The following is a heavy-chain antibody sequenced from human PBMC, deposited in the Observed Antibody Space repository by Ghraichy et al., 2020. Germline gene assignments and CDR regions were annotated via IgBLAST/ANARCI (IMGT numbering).Heavy chain of an antibody. Sequence: GGSLRLSCAASGFTFSSYEMNWVRQAPGKGLEWVSYISSSGSTIYYADSVKGRFTISRDNAKNSLYLQMNSLRAEDTAVYYCASAEMTADYYYYYMDGWGKGTTVTVSS. V-gene: IGHV3-48*03. CDR2: ISSSGSTI. D-gene: IGHD2-21*02. CDR1: GFTFSSYE. CDR3: ASAEMTADYYYYYMDG. J-gene: IGHJ6*03.